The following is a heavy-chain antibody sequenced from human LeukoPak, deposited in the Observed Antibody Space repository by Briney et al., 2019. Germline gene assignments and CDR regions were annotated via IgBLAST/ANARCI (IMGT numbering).Heavy chain of an antibody. D-gene: IGHD6-13*01. CDR3: ARHAGGISATGTRPFDY. CDR2: IYYSGST. V-gene: IGHV4-39*01. CDR1: GASFSSSTYY. J-gene: IGHJ4*02. Sequence: PSETLSLTCTVSGASFSSSTYYWGWIRQPPGKGLEWIGSIYYSGSTYYNPSLKSRVTMSVDTSKNQFSLKLSSVTAADTAVYYCARHAGGISATGTRPFDYWGQETLVTVSS.